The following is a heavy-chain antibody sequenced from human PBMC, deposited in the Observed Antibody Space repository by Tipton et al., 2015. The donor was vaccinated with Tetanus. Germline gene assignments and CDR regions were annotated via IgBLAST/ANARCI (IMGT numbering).Heavy chain of an antibody. CDR2: IYYSGST. CDR1: GDSISSGGYF. Sequence: TLSLTCSVSGDSISSGGYFWNWIRQHPEKGLEWIGYIYYSGSTFYNPSLKSRVTISVDTSNNQFSLRLSSVTAADTAVYYCARDQGGGRVARLNWFGPWGQGTLVTVSS. J-gene: IGHJ5*02. D-gene: IGHD3-16*01. V-gene: IGHV4-31*03. CDR3: ARDQGGGRVARLNWFGP.